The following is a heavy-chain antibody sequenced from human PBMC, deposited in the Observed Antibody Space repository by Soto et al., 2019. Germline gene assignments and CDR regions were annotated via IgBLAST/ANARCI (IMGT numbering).Heavy chain of an antibody. J-gene: IGHJ4*02. V-gene: IGHV1-3*04. CDR2: INTGNGNT. D-gene: IGHD5-18*01. CDR3: AKLGGGYIFGPSLDY. Sequence: QVQIVQSGAEMKKPGASVKVSCKTSGYTFTLYTIHWVRQAPGQRLEWMGWINTGNGNTKYSQRFQGRVTMSRDTSTSTAYMELSSLTSEDTAVYYCAKLGGGYIFGPSLDYWGQGTLVTVSS. CDR1: GYTFTLYT.